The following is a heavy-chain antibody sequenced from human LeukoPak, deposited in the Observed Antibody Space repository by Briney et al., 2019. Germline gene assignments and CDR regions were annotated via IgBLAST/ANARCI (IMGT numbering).Heavy chain of an antibody. Sequence: SETLSLTCIVAGGSINSNNYHWGWIRQPPGKGLEWIGTIYVSGSTYYNPSLKTRVTVSVDTAKNQFSLKLSSVTAADTAVYYCARHDMWCAVIRWGQGTLVTVSS. CDR1: GGSINSNNYH. J-gene: IGHJ4*02. D-gene: IGHD2-21*01. CDR3: ARHDMWCAVIR. V-gene: IGHV4-39*01. CDR2: IYVSGST.